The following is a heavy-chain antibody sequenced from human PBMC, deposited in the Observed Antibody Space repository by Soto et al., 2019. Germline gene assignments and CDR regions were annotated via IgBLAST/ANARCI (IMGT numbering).Heavy chain of an antibody. CDR3: ARALADAFDI. V-gene: IGHV4-31*03. CDR2: MYYSGST. Sequence: SETLSLTCTVSGGSISSGGYYWSWIRQHPGKGLEWIGYMYYSGSTYYNPSLKSRVTISVDTSKKKFSLKLSSVTAADTAVYYCARALADAFDIWGQGTMVTVSS. CDR1: GGSISSGGYY. J-gene: IGHJ3*02.